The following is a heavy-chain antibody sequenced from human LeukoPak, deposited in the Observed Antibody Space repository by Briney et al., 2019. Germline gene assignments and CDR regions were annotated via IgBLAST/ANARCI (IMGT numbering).Heavy chain of an antibody. CDR3: ARDLAGYCSGGSCYQSAIRFDP. CDR2: ISAYNGNT. CDR1: GYTFTSYG. Sequence: ASVKVSCKXSGYTFTSYGISWVRQAPGQGLERMGWISAYNGNTNYAQKLQGRVTMTTDTSTSTAYMELRSLRSDDTAVYYCARDLAGYCSGGSCYQSAIRFDPWGQGTLVTVSS. V-gene: IGHV1-18*01. D-gene: IGHD2-15*01. J-gene: IGHJ5*02.